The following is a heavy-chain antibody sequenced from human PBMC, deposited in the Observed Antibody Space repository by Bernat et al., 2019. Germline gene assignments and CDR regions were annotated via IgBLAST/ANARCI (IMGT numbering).Heavy chain of an antibody. CDR1: GFTFDDYA. V-gene: IGHV3-9*01. CDR2: ISWNSGSI. J-gene: IGHJ6*02. CDR3: AKEAAAGTDHYYYYGMDV. D-gene: IGHD6-13*01. Sequence: EVQLVESGGGFVQPGGSLRLSCAASGFTFDDYAMHWVRQAPGKGLEWVSGISWNSGSIGYADSVKGRFTISRDNAKNSLYLQMNSLRAEDTALYYCAKEAAAGTDHYYYYGMDVWGQGTTVTVSS.